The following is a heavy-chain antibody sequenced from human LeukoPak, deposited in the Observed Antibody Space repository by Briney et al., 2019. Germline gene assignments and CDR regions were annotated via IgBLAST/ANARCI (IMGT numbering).Heavy chain of an antibody. CDR2: IYYSGST. Sequence: SETLSLTCTVSGGSINNYYWTWIRQPPGKGLEWIRQPPGKGLEWIGYIYYSGSTNYNPSLKSRVTISVDTSKNQFSLKLSSVTAADTAVYYCARDLGPNRASIAARPGYFDYWGQGTLVAVSS. CDR3: ARDLGPNRASIAARPGYFDY. D-gene: IGHD6-6*01. CDR1: GGSINNYY. V-gene: IGHV4-59*01. J-gene: IGHJ4*02.